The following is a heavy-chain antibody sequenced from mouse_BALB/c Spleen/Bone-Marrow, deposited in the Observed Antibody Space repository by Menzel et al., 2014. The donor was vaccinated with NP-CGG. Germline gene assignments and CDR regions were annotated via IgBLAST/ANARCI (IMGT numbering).Heavy chain of an antibody. Sequence: LQESGPGLVAPSQSLSITCTVSGFSLTSYGVHWVRQPPRKGLEWLGAIWAGGSTNYNSALMSRLSITKDNSKSQVFLEMNSLQTDDTAMYYCARVFTTATWGFAYWGQGTLVTVSA. CDR1: GFSLTSYG. CDR2: IWAGGST. D-gene: IGHD1-2*01. V-gene: IGHV2-9*02. CDR3: ARVFTTATWGFAY. J-gene: IGHJ3*01.